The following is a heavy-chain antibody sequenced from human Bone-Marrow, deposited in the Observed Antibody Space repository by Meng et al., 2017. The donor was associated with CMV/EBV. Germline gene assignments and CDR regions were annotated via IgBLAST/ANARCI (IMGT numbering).Heavy chain of an antibody. CDR1: GGTFSSYA. J-gene: IGHJ5*02. CDR3: ARVRGWEGLYCSSTSCPNWFDP. D-gene: IGHD2-2*01. V-gene: IGHV1-69*05. CDR2: IIPIFGTA. Sequence: SVKVSCKASGGTFSSYAISWVRQAPGQGLEWMGGIIPIFGTANYAQKFQGRVTITTDESTSTAYMELSSLRSEDTAVYYCARVRGWEGLYCSSTSCPNWFDPWGQGTLVTVSS.